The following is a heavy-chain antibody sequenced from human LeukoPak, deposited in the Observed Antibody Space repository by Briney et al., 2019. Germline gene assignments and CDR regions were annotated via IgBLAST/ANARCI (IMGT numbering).Heavy chain of an antibody. CDR3: ARADGSGSYYIFDY. D-gene: IGHD3-10*01. CDR2: INPNSGGT. V-gene: IGHV1-2*02. J-gene: IGHJ4*02. CDR1: GYTFTCYY. Sequence: ALVKVSCKASGYTFTCYYMHWVRQAPGQGLEWMGWINPNSGGTNYAQKFQGRVTMTRDTSISTAYMELSRLRSDDTAVYYCARADGSGSYYIFDYWGQGTLVTVSS.